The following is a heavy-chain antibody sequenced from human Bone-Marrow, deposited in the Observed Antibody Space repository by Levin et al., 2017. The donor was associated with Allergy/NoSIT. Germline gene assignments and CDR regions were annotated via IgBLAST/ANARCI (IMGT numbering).Heavy chain of an antibody. Sequence: SGPTLVKPTQTLTLTCTFSGFSLSTRGAGVGWIRQPPGKALEWLGVIYWDDDKGYSPSLKSRVTITKDTSKNQVVLIMTNMDPADTATYYCAPRQRGYCSTIKCRTFDYWGQGTLVTVSS. D-gene: IGHD2-2*03. CDR2: IYWDDDK. CDR1: GFSLSTRGAG. J-gene: IGHJ4*02. V-gene: IGHV2-5*02. CDR3: APRQRGYCSTIKCRTFDY.